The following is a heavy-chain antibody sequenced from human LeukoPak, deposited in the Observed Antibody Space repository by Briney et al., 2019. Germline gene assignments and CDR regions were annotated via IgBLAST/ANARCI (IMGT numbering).Heavy chain of an antibody. J-gene: IGHJ4*02. Sequence: GGSLRLSCAASGFTFSNAWMNWVRQAPGKGLEWVGRIKSKTDGGTTDYAAPVKGRFTISRDDSKNTLYLQMNSLKTEDTAVYYCARSDATVVKPPDYWGQGTLVTVSS. D-gene: IGHD4-23*01. CDR3: ARSDATVVKPPDY. V-gene: IGHV3-15*01. CDR2: IKSKTDGGTT. CDR1: GFTFSNAW.